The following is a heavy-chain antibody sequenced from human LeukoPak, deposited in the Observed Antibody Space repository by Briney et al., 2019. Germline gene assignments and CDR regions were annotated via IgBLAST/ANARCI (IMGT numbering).Heavy chain of an antibody. Sequence: ASVTVSCKASGYTFTSYAMNWVRQAPGQGLEWMGWINTNTGNPTYAQGFTGRFVFSLDTSVSTAYLQISSLKAEDTAVYYCAREGGITMVRGVIMGYWGQGTLVTVSS. CDR3: AREGGITMVRGVIMGY. CDR2: INTNTGNP. V-gene: IGHV7-4-1*02. J-gene: IGHJ4*02. CDR1: GYTFTSYA. D-gene: IGHD3-10*01.